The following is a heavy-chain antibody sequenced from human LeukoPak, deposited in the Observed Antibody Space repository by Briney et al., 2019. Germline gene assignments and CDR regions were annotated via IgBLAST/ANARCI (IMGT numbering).Heavy chain of an antibody. D-gene: IGHD6-19*01. CDR1: GFTFSSYS. Sequence: PGGSLRLSCAASGFTFSSYSMNWVRHALGKGLEWVSSITSSSSYIYYADSVKGRFTISRDNAKNSLYLQMNSLRAEDTAVYYCARDWAPEVGSGWSQPFDYWGQGTLVTVSS. V-gene: IGHV3-21*01. J-gene: IGHJ4*02. CDR3: ARDWAPEVGSGWSQPFDY. CDR2: ITSSSSYI.